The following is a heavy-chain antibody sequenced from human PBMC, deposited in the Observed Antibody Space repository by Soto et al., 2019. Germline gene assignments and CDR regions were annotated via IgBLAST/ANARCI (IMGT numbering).Heavy chain of an antibody. CDR1: GFSFSDYT. CDR3: SRFDYGDYFFDY. J-gene: IGHJ4*02. CDR2: ISSSSSDYT. Sequence: PWGSLRLSCAASGFSFSDYTMNWVRQAPGKGLEWVSAISSSSSDYTFYADSVRGRFTISRDNAKKSLYLQMNSLRAEDTAVYYCSRFDYGDYFFDYWGQRTLVTVSS. V-gene: IGHV3-21*01. D-gene: IGHD4-17*01.